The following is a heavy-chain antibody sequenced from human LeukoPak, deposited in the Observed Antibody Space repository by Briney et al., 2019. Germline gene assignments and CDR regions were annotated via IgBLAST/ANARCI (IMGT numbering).Heavy chain of an antibody. CDR3: AASRFDWLVGFDY. D-gene: IGHD3-9*01. CDR2: IYYSGST. CDR1: GGSISSGDYY. J-gene: IGHJ4*02. V-gene: IGHV4-30-4*01. Sequence: SETLSLTCTVSGGSISSGDYYWSWIRQPPGKGLEWIGYIYYSGSTYYNPSLKSRVTISVDTSKNQFSLKLSSVTAADTAVYYCAASRFDWLVGFDYWGQGTLVTVSS.